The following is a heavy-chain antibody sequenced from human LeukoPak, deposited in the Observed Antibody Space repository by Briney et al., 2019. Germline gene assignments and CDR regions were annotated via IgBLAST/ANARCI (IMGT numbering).Heavy chain of an antibody. CDR3: ASPRGTYIYY. D-gene: IGHD3-16*01. Sequence: PPETLSLTRALPGYSITTGYFWGGTRPAPGQGREWIGSIFDMGSASHNPSFKRRVSLSVETSKQEISLKLTSVTAPDTAICYCASPRGTYIYYWGQGTLVTVSS. CDR1: GYSITTGYF. V-gene: IGHV4-38-2*01. J-gene: IGHJ4*02. CDR2: IFDMGSA.